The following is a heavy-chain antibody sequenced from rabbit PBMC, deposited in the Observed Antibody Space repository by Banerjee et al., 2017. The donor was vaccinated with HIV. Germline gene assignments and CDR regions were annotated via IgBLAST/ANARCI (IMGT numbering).Heavy chain of an antibody. CDR1: GFSFGSSYC. V-gene: IGHV1S45*01. CDR2: IYAGSSGST. CDR3: TRGTSIGYFDL. D-gene: IGHD1-1*01. J-gene: IGHJ4*01. Sequence: QQQLEESGGGLVKPGGSLTLTCTASGFSFGSSYCMCWVRQAPGKGLEWIACIYAGSSGSTYYASWAKGRFTISKTSSTTVTLQMTSLTAADTATYFCTRGTSIGYFDLWGQGTLVTVS.